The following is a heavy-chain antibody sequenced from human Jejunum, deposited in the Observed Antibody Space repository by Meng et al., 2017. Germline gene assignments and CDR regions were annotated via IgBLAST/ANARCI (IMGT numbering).Heavy chain of an antibody. J-gene: IGHJ4*02. CDR2: ITFYGSGI. CDR3: ARASGGMGYYSDY. D-gene: IGHD1-26*01. CDR1: GFTFSGDD. Sequence: VPLVASGGGVVQPRASLILSCAAAGFTFSGDDKHGVLQAPVKGLEWVAMITFYGSGIYYADSVKGRFTISRDNSKNTLYLQMNSLRAEDTAVYYCARASGGMGYYSDYWGQGTLVTVSS. V-gene: IGHV3-30*03.